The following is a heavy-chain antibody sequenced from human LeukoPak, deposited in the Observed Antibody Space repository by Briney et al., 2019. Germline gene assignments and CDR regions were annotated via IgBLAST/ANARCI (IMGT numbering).Heavy chain of an antibody. CDR3: ARTYYYGSGSPARAFDI. CDR2: IYHSGST. J-gene: IGHJ3*02. V-gene: IGHV4-4*02. CDR1: GGYISSSNW. D-gene: IGHD3-10*01. Sequence: SGTLSLTCAVSGGYISSSNWWSWVRQPPGKGLEWIGEIYHSGSTNYNPSLKSRVTISVDTSKNQFSLKLSSVTAADTAVYYCARTYYYGSGSPARAFDIWGQGTMVTVSS.